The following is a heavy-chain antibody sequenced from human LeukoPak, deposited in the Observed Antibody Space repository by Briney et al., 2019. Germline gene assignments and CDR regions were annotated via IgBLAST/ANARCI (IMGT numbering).Heavy chain of an antibody. V-gene: IGHV1-69*05. Sequence: GASVKVSCKASGGTFSSYAISWVREAPGQGLEWMGGIIPIFGTANYAQKFQGRVTITTDESTSTAYMELSSLRSEDTAVYYRAIDHGGSGQRFDYWGQGTLVTVSS. CDR3: AIDHGGSGQRFDY. J-gene: IGHJ4*02. CDR1: GGTFSSYA. CDR2: IIPIFGTA. D-gene: IGHD1-26*01.